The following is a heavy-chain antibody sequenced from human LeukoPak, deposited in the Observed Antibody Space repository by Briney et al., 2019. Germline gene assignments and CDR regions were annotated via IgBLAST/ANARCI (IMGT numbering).Heavy chain of an antibody. V-gene: IGHV3-7*01. D-gene: IGHD6-13*01. Sequence: GGSLRLSCAASGFTFTSYWMSWVRQAPGKGLEWVADIDQHGSEKYYVDSVKGRFTISRDNAKNSLYLQMNSLRAEDTAVYYCARVGAAAGFDYWGQGTLVTVSS. CDR1: GFTFTSYW. CDR2: IDQHGSEK. CDR3: ARVGAAAGFDY. J-gene: IGHJ4*02.